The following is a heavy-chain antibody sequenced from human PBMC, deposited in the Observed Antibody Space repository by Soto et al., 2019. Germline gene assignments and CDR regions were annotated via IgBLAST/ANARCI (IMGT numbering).Heavy chain of an antibody. D-gene: IGHD1-26*01. CDR1: GYSIDRGYY. V-gene: IGHV4-38-2*02. Sequence: SETLSLTCSVSGYSIDRGYYWGWIRQAPERGLEWIGSISHRGATSYTPSLKSRAIISLDTSKNHFSLRLTSVTAADTAIYYCARNRTGALFDYWGQGALVTVSS. J-gene: IGHJ4*02. CDR2: ISHRGAT. CDR3: ARNRTGALFDY.